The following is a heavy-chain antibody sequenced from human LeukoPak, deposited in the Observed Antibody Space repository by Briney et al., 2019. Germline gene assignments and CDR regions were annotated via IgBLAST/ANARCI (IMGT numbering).Heavy chain of an antibody. J-gene: IGHJ4*02. V-gene: IGHV3-23*01. CDR3: ARDNPPDY. Sequence: GGSLRLSCAASGFTFSSSAMSWVRQVPGKGLEWVSGISSSGGSTNYADSVRGRFTISRDNAKNSLYLQLNSLRAEDTALYYCARDNPPDYWGQGTLVTVSS. CDR2: ISSSGGST. CDR1: GFTFSSSA.